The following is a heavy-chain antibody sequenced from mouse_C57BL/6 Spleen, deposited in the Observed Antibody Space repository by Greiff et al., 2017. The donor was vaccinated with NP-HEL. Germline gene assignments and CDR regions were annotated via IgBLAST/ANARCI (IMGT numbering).Heavy chain of an antibody. CDR1: GYTFTSYG. D-gene: IGHD2-5*01. J-gene: IGHJ2*01. CDR2: IYPRSGNT. V-gene: IGHV1-81*01. CDR3: ARRDYSNSLFDY. Sequence: VQLQQSGAELARPGASVKLSCKASGYTFTSYGISWVKQRTGQGLEWIGEIYPRSGNTYYNEKFKGKATLTADKSSSTAYMELRSLTSEDSAVYFCARRDYSNSLFDYWGQGTTLTVSS.